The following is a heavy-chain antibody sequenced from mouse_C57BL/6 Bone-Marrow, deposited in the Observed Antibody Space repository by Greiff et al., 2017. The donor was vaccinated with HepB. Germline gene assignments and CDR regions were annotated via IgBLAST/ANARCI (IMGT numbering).Heavy chain of an antibody. CDR2: INPNNGGT. CDR1: GYTFTDYN. J-gene: IGHJ3*01. D-gene: IGHD1-1*01. V-gene: IGHV1-18*01. Sequence: EVKLMESGPELVKPGASVKIPCKASGYTFTDYNMDWVKQSHGKSLEWIGDINPNNGGTIYNQKFKGKATLTVDKSSSTAYMELRSLTSEDTAVYYCARDYYGSLFYWGQGTLVTVSA. CDR3: ARDYYGSLFY.